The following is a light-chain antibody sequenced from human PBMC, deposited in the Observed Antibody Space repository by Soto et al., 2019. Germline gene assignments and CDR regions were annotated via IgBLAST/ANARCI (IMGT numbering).Light chain of an antibody. CDR1: QTVSSTY. J-gene: IGKJ4*01. Sequence: EIVLTQSPGTLSLSPGERATLSCRASQTVSSTYLAWYQQKPGQPPRLLIYDASSRATGIPDRFSGSGSGTDFTLTISRLEPEDFAGYYCQHYGTSPHFGGGTKVEIK. V-gene: IGKV3-20*01. CDR2: DAS. CDR3: QHYGTSPH.